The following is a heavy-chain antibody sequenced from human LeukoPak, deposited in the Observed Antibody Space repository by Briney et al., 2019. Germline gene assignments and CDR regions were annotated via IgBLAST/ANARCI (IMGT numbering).Heavy chain of an antibody. CDR1: GYTFTKYG. Sequence: ASVKLSCKASGYTFTKYGVSWVRQAPGQGLEWMGWISAYNGDIKYAQRGKGRVTMTTDTSTSTVYMELRSLRSDDTAVYYCARESGSGAFDIWGQGTMVTVSS. CDR3: ARESGSGAFDI. D-gene: IGHD6-19*01. CDR2: ISAYNGDI. V-gene: IGHV1-18*01. J-gene: IGHJ3*02.